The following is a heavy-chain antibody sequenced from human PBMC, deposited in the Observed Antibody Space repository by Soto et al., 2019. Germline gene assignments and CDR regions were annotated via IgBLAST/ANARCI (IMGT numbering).Heavy chain of an antibody. Sequence: PGGSLRLSCAASGFTFSSYGMHWVRQAPGKGLEWVAVISYDGSNKYYADSVKGRFTISRDNSKNTLYLQMNSLRAEDTAVYYCAKDPYYYDSSGYYGPPWFDPWGQGTLVTASS. D-gene: IGHD3-22*01. CDR1: GFTFSSYG. J-gene: IGHJ5*02. CDR3: AKDPYYYDSSGYYGPPWFDP. CDR2: ISYDGSNK. V-gene: IGHV3-30*18.